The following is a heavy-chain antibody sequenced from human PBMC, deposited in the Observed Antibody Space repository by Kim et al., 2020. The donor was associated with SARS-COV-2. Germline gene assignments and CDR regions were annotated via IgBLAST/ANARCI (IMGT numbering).Heavy chain of an antibody. CDR3: ATGNNWSFEY. Sequence: GGSLRLSCAASGLAFSSYWMFWVRQPPGKGLLCVSHIRGDGGATFYADSVKGRFTVSRDNAKNTLYLQLSTLRAEDTAVYYCATGNNWSFEYWGPGTLVPVPS. CDR1: GLAFSSYW. D-gene: IGHD1-1*01. V-gene: IGHV3-74*01. J-gene: IGHJ4*02. CDR2: IRGDGGAT.